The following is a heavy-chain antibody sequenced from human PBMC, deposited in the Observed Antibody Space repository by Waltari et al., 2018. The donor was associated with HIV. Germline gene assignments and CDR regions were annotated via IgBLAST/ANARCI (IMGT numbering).Heavy chain of an antibody. V-gene: IGHV3-74*01. D-gene: IGHD3-10*01. CDR1: GSSVSSYW. CDR2: INSVGGRT. J-gene: IGHJ4*02. Sequence: EVQLVPSGGGLIKPGVSLRLSCTASGSSVSSYWMHWVRQTAGKGLVGVSRINSVGGRTDYEGSLRGRFSIRRDSAKNTLSLQMNSLTEEDTAVYYCSSDTFGEYDYWGQGTLVTVSS. CDR3: SSDTFGEYDY.